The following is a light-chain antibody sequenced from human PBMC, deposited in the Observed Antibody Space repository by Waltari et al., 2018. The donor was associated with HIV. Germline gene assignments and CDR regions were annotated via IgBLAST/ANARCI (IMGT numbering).Light chain of an antibody. CDR1: QSINFW. V-gene: IGKV1-5*03. CDR2: KAS. CDR3: QQYDKYSGT. Sequence: DIKMTQFPSTLSASVGDRITITCRASQSINFWLAWYQQKPGKAPKLLIYKASNLETGVPSRFSGSGSGTEFTLTITSLQPEDFATYYCQQYDKYSGTFGPGTKVDIK. J-gene: IGKJ3*01.